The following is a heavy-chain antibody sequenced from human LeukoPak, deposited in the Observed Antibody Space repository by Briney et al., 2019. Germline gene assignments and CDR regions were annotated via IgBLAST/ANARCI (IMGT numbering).Heavy chain of an antibody. J-gene: IGHJ6*03. CDR2: VSTTGGST. V-gene: IGHV3-23*01. D-gene: IGHD1-26*01. CDR3: ANPLFSGSYSPYMDV. Sequence: PGGSLRLSCGASSFTFSSYVMSWARQAPGKGLEWVSTVSTTGGSTYYADSVKGRFTISRDNSKNTLYLQMNSLRAEDTAVYYCANPLFSGSYSPYMDVWGKGTTVTISS. CDR1: SFTFSSYV.